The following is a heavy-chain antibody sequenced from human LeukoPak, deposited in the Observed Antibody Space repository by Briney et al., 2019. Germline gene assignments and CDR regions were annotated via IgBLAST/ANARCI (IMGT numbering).Heavy chain of an antibody. CDR1: GGSISSGDYY. CDR3: ARGDFLYYYYGMDV. CDR2: IYHSGST. J-gene: IGHJ6*02. V-gene: IGHV4-30-2*01. D-gene: IGHD3-3*01. Sequence: SQTLSLTCTVSGGSISSGDYYWSWIRQPPGKGLEWIGYIYHSGSTYYNPSLKSRVTISVDRSKNQFSLKLSSVTAADTAVYYCARGDFLYYYYGMDVWGQGTTVTVSS.